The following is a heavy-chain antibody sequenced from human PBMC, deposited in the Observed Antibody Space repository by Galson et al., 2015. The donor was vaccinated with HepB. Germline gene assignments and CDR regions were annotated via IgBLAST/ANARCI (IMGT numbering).Heavy chain of an antibody. D-gene: IGHD3-3*01. Sequence: ETLSLTCTISGGSISSYYWSWIRQPPGKGLEWIGYIYYSGSTNYNPSLKSRVTISVDTSKNQFSLKLSSVTAADTAVYYCARGGVEWLDYWGQGTLVTVSS. V-gene: IGHV4-59*01. CDR1: GGSISSYY. CDR2: IYYSGST. J-gene: IGHJ4*02. CDR3: ARGGVEWLDY.